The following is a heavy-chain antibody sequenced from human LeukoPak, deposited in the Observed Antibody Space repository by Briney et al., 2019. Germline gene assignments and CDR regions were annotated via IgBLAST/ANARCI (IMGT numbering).Heavy chain of an antibody. CDR1: GYTFTSYD. CDR2: MNPNGGNT. Sequence: ASVKVSCKASGYTFTSYDINWVRQATGQGLEWMGWMNPNGGNTGYAQKFQGRVTITRNTSISTDYMELSSLRSEDTAIYYCARDNSVGDNAWWFDPWGQGTLVTVSS. D-gene: IGHD1-26*01. J-gene: IGHJ5*02. V-gene: IGHV1-8*03. CDR3: ARDNSVGDNAWWFDP.